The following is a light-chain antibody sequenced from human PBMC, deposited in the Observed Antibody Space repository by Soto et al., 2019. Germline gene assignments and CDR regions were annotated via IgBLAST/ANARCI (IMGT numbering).Light chain of an antibody. CDR3: QSYDSSLSGVV. Sequence: QLVLTQPPSVSGAPGQRVTISCTGSSSNIGAGYDVHWYQQLPGTAPKLLIYGNSNRPSGVPDRFSGSKSGTSASLAITGLQAEDAADYYCQSYDSSLSGVVFGGGTKVTVL. CDR2: GNS. CDR1: SSNIGAGYD. V-gene: IGLV1-40*01. J-gene: IGLJ2*01.